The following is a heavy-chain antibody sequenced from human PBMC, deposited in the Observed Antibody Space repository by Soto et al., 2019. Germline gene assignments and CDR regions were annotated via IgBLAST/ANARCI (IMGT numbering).Heavy chain of an antibody. J-gene: IGHJ1*01. D-gene: IGHD3-3*01. CDR2: ITPFFRST. CDR1: GDTFSSYG. Sequence: QMQLVQSGAEVRKPGSSLKVSCKASGDTFSSYGLNWVGQAPGQGLEGMGGITPFFRSTKYAQKLQARVTITADESTHTIYMELSRLRSEDTAVYYCARVPQLRFLERFDLWGQGTLITVSS. V-gene: IGHV1-69*01. CDR3: ARVPQLRFLERFDL.